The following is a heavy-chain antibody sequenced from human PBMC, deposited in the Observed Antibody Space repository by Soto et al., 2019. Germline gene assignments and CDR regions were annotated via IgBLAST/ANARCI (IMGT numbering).Heavy chain of an antibody. CDR1: GYTFTSYY. J-gene: IGHJ6*01. CDR3: ARGGTKAAAIISTFYYYYYGLDG. V-gene: IGHV1-46*01. Sequence: ASVKVSCKASGYTFTSYYMHWVRQAPGQGLEWMGIINPSGGSTSYAQKFQGRVTMTRDTSTSTVYMELSSLRSEDTAVYYCARGGTKAAAIISTFYYYYYGLDGWGQGTTVTVSS. CDR2: INPSGGST. D-gene: IGHD2-2*01.